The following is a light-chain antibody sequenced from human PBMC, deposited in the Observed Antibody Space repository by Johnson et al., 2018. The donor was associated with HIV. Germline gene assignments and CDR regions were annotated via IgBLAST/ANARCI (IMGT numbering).Light chain of an antibody. CDR1: SSNIGNNY. CDR2: DNN. V-gene: IGLV1-51*01. CDR3: GTWDSSLGTYV. Sequence: QSVLSQPPSVSAAPGQKVTISCSGSSSNIGNNYVSWYQQLPGTAPKLLIYDNNKRPSGIPDRFSGSKSATSATLCITGLQTGDEADYYCGTWDSSLGTYVFGTGTKVTVL. J-gene: IGLJ1*01.